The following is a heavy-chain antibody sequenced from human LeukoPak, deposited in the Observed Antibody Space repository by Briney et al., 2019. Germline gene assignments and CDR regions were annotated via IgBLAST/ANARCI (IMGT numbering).Heavy chain of an antibody. Sequence: GGSLRLSCAAFGFTFSSYAMSWVRQAPGKGLDWVSAISGSGGSTYYADSVKGRFTISRDNSKNTLYLQMNSLRAEDTAVYYCAKDRRYCSSTSCYFTYYFDYWGQGTLVTVSS. J-gene: IGHJ4*02. V-gene: IGHV3-23*01. CDR2: ISGSGGST. D-gene: IGHD2-2*01. CDR3: AKDRRYCSSTSCYFTYYFDY. CDR1: GFTFSSYA.